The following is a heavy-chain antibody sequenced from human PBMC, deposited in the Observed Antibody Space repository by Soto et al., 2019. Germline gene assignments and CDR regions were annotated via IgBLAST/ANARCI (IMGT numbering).Heavy chain of an antibody. CDR1: GGSISSSSYY. V-gene: IGHV4-39*01. J-gene: IGHJ5*02. Sequence: QLQLQESGPGLVKPSETLSLTCTVSGGSISSSSYYWGWIRQPPGKGLEWIGSIYYSGSTYYNPSLKSRVTISVDTSKNQFSLKLSSVTAADTAVYYCARPRASSSWTPSNWFDPWGQGTLVTVSS. CDR2: IYYSGST. D-gene: IGHD6-13*01. CDR3: ARPRASSSWTPSNWFDP.